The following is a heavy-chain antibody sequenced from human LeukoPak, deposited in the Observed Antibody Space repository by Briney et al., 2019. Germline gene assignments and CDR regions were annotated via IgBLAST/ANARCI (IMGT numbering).Heavy chain of an antibody. CDR3: ARVPNIVGGSGMDV. Sequence: GGSLRLSCAASGFTFSSYSMNWVRQAPGQGLGWVSSINSSSTSIYYADSVKGRFTISRDNAKNSLYLQMNSLRAEDTAVYYCARVPNIVGGSGMDVWGKGTTVTVSS. CDR1: GFTFSSYS. J-gene: IGHJ6*04. CDR2: INSSSTSI. D-gene: IGHD2-15*01. V-gene: IGHV3-21*01.